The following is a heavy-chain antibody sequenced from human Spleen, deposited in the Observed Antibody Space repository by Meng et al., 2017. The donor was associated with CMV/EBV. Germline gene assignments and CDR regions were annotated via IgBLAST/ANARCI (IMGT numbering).Heavy chain of an antibody. Sequence: GGSLKISCAASGFTFSSYAMNWVRQAPGKGLEWVSSISSSSNYTYYADSVKGRFTISRDNAKKSLYLQVNSPRAEDTAVYYCARDSSGYDHDYWGQGTLVTVSS. CDR2: ISSSSNYT. D-gene: IGHD5-12*01. CDR3: ARDSSGYDHDY. J-gene: IGHJ4*02. V-gene: IGHV3-21*01. CDR1: GFTFSSYA.